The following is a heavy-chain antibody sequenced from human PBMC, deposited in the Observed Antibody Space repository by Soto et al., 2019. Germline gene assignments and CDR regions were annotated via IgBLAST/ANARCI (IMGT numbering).Heavy chain of an antibody. CDR3: ARERGGYCSSTSCLVEPEMYNWFDP. J-gene: IGHJ5*02. Sequence: SETLSLTCTVSGGSISSGGYYWSWIRQHPGKGLEWIGYIYYSGSTYYNPSLKSRVTISVDTSKNQFSLKLSSVTAADTAVYYCARERGGYCSSTSCLVEPEMYNWFDPWGQGTLVTVSS. V-gene: IGHV4-31*03. D-gene: IGHD2-2*01. CDR1: GGSISSGGYY. CDR2: IYYSGST.